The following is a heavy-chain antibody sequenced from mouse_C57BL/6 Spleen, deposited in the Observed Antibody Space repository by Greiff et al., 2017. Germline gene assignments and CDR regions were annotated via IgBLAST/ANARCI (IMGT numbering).Heavy chain of an antibody. CDR1: GFTFSSYG. CDR2: ISSGGSYT. V-gene: IGHV5-6*01. J-gene: IGHJ2*01. Sequence: EVQVVESGGDLVKPGGSLKLSCAASGFTFSSYGMSWVRQTPDKRLEWVATISSGGSYTYYPDSVKGRFTISRDNAKNTLYLQMSSLKSEDTAMYYCARGWRGYDYAYFDYWGQGTTLTVSS. CDR3: ARGWRGYDYAYFDY. D-gene: IGHD2-4*01.